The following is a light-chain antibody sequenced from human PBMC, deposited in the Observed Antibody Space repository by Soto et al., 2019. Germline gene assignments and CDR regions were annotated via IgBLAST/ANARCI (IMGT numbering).Light chain of an antibody. CDR1: SSDVGGYNY. V-gene: IGLV2-14*03. J-gene: IGLJ1*01. CDR2: DVS. Sequence: QSVLTQPASVSGSPGQSITISCTGTSSDVGGYNYVSWYQHHPGKAPKLIIFDVSNRPSGISNRFSGSNSGNTASLTISGLQAEDEADYYCISYTSSSPYVFGTGTKVTVL. CDR3: ISYTSSSPYV.